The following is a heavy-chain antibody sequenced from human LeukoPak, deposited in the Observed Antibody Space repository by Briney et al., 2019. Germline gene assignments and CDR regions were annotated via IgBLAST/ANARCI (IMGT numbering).Heavy chain of an antibody. CDR3: ARDRGDYYYYMDV. CDR2: ITSSSSYI. D-gene: IGHD3-10*01. Sequence: GGSLRLSCAASGFSFSSYSMNWVRQAPGKGLEWVSSITSSSSYIYYGDSVKGRFTISRDNAKNSLYLQMNSLRAEDTAVYYCARDRGDYYYYMDVWGKGTTVTVSS. CDR1: GFSFSSYS. J-gene: IGHJ6*03. V-gene: IGHV3-21*01.